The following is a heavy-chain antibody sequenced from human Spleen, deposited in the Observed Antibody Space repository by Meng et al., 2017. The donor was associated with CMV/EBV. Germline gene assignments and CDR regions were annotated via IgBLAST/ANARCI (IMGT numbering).Heavy chain of an antibody. J-gene: IGHJ3*02. CDR1: GGTFNNYV. V-gene: IGHV1-69*05. CDR2: IIVIFGTT. D-gene: IGHD1-26*01. Sequence: SVKVSCKASGGTFNNYVISWVRQAPGQGLEWMGGIIVIFGTTNYTQKFQGRVTITTDESTSTAYMELSSLTSEDTAVYYCARDDRGVGATRDDAFDIWGQGTMVTVSS. CDR3: ARDDRGVGATRDDAFDI.